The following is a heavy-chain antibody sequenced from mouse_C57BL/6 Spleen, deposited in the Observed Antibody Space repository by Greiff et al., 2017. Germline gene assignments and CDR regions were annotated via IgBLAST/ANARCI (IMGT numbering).Heavy chain of an antibody. Sequence: QVQLQQSGAELVRPGASVTLSCKASGYTFTDYEMHWVKQTPVHGLEWIGAIDPETGGTAYNQKFKGKAILTADKSSSTAYIELRSLTSEDSAVYYCTRSAKTGTGSYYYAMDYWGQGTSVTVSS. J-gene: IGHJ4*01. V-gene: IGHV1-15*01. CDR1: GYTFTDYE. D-gene: IGHD3-3*01. CDR2: IDPETGGT. CDR3: TRSAKTGTGSYYYAMDY.